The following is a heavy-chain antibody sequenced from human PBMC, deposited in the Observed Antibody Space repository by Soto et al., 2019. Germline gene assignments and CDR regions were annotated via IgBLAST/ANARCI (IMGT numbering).Heavy chain of an antibody. D-gene: IGHD6-13*01. J-gene: IGHJ6*02. V-gene: IGHV3-21*01. CDR3: ARSGAAAGTRFYYYYGMDV. CDR2: ISSSSSYI. Sequence: GGSLRLSCAASGFTFSSYSMNWVRQAPGKGLEWVSSISSSSSYIYYADSVKGRFTISRDNAKNSLYLQMNSRRAEDTAVYYCARSGAAAGTRFYYYYGMDVWGQGTTVTVSS. CDR1: GFTFSSYS.